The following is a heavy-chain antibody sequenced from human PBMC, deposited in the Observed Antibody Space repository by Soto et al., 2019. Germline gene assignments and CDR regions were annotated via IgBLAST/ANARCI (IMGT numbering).Heavy chain of an antibody. V-gene: IGHV5-10-1*01. CDR1: GYSFTSYW. Sequence: PGESLKISCKGSGYSFTSYWISWVRQMPGKGLEWMGRIDPSDSYTNYSPSFQGHVTISADKSISTAYLQWSSLKASDTAMYYCARDPPRYDFLVGRIYGMDVWGQGTTVTVSS. CDR2: IDPSDSYT. CDR3: ARDPPRYDFLVGRIYGMDV. J-gene: IGHJ6*02. D-gene: IGHD3-3*01.